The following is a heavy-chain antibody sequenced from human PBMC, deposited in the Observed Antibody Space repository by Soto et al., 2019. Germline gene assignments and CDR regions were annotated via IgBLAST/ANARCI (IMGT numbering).Heavy chain of an antibody. CDR1: GFTFATSS. V-gene: IGHV3-48*02. CDR3: ARYLTGTAPDY. Sequence: EVQLVESGGGLVPPGGSLRLSCAASGFTFATSSMNWVRQAPGKGLEWVSYISSGSDNIHYADTVKGRFTISRDNARNSLYLQMNSLRDVDTAVYYCARYLTGTAPDYWGQGTLVTVSS. D-gene: IGHD1-7*01. CDR2: ISSGSDNI. J-gene: IGHJ4*02.